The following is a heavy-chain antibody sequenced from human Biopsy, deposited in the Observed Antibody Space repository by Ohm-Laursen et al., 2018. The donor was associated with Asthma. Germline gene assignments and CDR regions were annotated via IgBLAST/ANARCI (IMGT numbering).Heavy chain of an antibody. V-gene: IGHV3-11*01. D-gene: IGHD3-10*01. CDR1: GFTFSDYY. Sequence: SLRLSCTASGFTFSDYYMSWIRQAPGKGLEWISYINGKSNSIEYADSVKGRFTIPRDNAKNSLYLQMNSLRAEDTAVYYCARDRPITMVRGVIITFDPWGQGTLVTVSS. CDR3: ARDRPITMVRGVIITFDP. CDR2: INGKSNSI. J-gene: IGHJ5*02.